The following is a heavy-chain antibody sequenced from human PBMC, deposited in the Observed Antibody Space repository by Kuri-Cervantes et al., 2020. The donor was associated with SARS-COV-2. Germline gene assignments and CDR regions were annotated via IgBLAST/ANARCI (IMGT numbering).Heavy chain of an antibody. Sequence: ASVKVSCKASGYTFTSYGISWVRQAPGQGLEWMGWINPNSGGTNYAQKFQGWVTMTRDTSISTAYMELSRLRSDDTAVYYCARADGISFDYWGQGTLVTVSS. J-gene: IGHJ4*02. V-gene: IGHV1-2*04. CDR3: ARADGISFDY. CDR2: INPNSGGT. CDR1: GYTFTSYG.